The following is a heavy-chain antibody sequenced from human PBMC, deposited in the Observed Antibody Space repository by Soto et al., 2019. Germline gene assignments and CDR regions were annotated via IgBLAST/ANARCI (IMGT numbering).Heavy chain of an antibody. CDR1: GFTFSSYW. V-gene: IGHV3-7*01. D-gene: IGHD3-10*02. Sequence: GGSLRLSCAASGFTFSSYWMSWVRQAPGKGLEWVANIKQDGSEKYYVDSVKGRFTISRDNAKNSLYLQMNSLRAEDTAVYYCAREGFVRGVPSFDFDYWGQGTLVTVSS. CDR3: AREGFVRGVPSFDFDY. J-gene: IGHJ4*02. CDR2: IKQDGSEK.